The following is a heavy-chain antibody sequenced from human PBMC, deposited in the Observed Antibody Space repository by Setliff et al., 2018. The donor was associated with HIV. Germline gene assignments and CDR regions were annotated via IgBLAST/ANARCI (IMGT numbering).Heavy chain of an antibody. J-gene: IGHJ5*02. V-gene: IGHV3-21*01. CDR3: ARNPYSSSWYNWFDP. Sequence: LRLSCAASGFTFSSYSMNWVRQAPGKGLEWVSSISSSSSYIYYADSVKGRFTISRDNAKNSLYLQMNSLRAEDTAVYYCARNPYSSSWYNWFDPWGQGTLVTVSS. CDR1: GFTFSSYS. D-gene: IGHD6-13*01. CDR2: ISSSSSYI.